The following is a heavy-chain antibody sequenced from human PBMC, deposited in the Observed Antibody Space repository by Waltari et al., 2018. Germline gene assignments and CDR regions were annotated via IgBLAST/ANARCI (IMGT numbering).Heavy chain of an antibody. J-gene: IGHJ1*01. Sequence: QVQLQESGPGLVKPSQTLSLTCTVSGGSISSGGYYWSWIRQHPGKGMEWIGYIYYSGSTYYNPSLKSRVTISVDTSKNQFSLKLSSVTAADTAVYYCARTQDYYDSSGYRMPLLQGFQHWGQGTLVTVSS. D-gene: IGHD3-22*01. CDR3: ARTQDYYDSSGYRMPLLQGFQH. CDR1: GGSISSGGYY. V-gene: IGHV4-31*03. CDR2: IYYSGST.